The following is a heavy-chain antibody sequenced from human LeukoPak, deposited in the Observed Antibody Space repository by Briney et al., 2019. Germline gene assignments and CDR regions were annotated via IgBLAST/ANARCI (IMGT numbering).Heavy chain of an antibody. D-gene: IGHD5-12*01. V-gene: IGHV1-69*13. CDR3: ASVVGPIVATIKAYYYYMDV. J-gene: IGHJ6*03. Sequence: ASVKVSCKASGGTFSSYAISWVRQAPGQGLEWMGGIIPIFGTANYAQKFQGRVTITADESTSTAYMELSSLRSEDTAVYYCASVVGPIVATIKAYYYYMDVWGKGTTVTISS. CDR2: IIPIFGTA. CDR1: GGTFSSYA.